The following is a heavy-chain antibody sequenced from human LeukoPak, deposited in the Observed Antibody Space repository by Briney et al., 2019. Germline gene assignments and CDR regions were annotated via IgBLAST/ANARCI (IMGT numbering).Heavy chain of an antibody. CDR3: ASRYCGGDCYAGAFDI. J-gene: IGHJ3*02. CDR1: GYAFTSYY. Sequence: ASVKVSCKTSGYAFTSYYMHWVRQAPGQGLEWMGIINPSDGSTTYAQKFQGRVTMTRDTSTSTAYMELSSLRSEDTAVYYCASRYCGGDCYAGAFDIWGQGTMVTVSS. CDR2: INPSDGST. D-gene: IGHD2-21*02. V-gene: IGHV1-46*01.